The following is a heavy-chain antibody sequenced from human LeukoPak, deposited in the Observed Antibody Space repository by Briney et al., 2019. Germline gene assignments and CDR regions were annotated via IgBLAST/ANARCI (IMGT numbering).Heavy chain of an antibody. CDR3: VRDSGGYFDY. CDR1: GFTFSSFW. CDR2: IKYDGSEK. V-gene: IGHV3-7*01. D-gene: IGHD3-16*01. Sequence: GGSLRLSCEVSGFTFSSFWMTWVRQAPGKGLEWVANIKYDGSEKNYVDSVKGRFTISRDSAENSLYLQLNSLRAEDTAVYYCVRDSGGYFDYWGQGTLVAVSS. J-gene: IGHJ4*02.